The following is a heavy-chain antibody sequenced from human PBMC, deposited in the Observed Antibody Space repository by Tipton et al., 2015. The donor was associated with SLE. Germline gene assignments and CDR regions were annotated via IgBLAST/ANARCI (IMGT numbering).Heavy chain of an antibody. Sequence: TLSLTCTVSGGSISRSSHSWDWIRQPPGKGLEWIGSIYYSGTTYYNPSLKSRVTISLDTSENQFSLKLNSVTAADTAVYYCARDLGGGAFDIWGQGTMVIVSS. CDR3: ARDLGGGAFDI. CDR1: GGSISRSSHS. J-gene: IGHJ3*02. D-gene: IGHD3-16*01. CDR2: IYYSGTT. V-gene: IGHV4-39*07.